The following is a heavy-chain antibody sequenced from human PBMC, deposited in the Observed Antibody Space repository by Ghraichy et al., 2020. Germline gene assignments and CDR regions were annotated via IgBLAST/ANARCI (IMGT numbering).Heavy chain of an antibody. CDR1: GFTVSGNH. J-gene: IGHJ6*03. CDR3: ARDVGGYGSAFLDV. Sequence: GGSLRLSCAASGFTVSGNHIYWVRQAPGKGPEWVSVISTGGNTYNADSVKGRFTLSVDNSRNTLYLQMGSLRVEDTAVYYCARDVGGYGSAFLDVWGKGTTVTVSS. D-gene: IGHD3-10*01. V-gene: IGHV3-53*01. CDR2: ISTGGNT.